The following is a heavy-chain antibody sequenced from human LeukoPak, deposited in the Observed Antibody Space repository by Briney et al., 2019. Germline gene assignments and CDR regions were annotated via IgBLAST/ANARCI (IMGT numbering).Heavy chain of an antibody. CDR3: ARAPLAAAGTKGYFQH. Sequence: PGRSLRLSCAASGFTFSSYGMQWIRQAPGKGLEWVAVISYDGSNKYYADSVKGRFTISRDNSKNTLYLQMNSLRAEDTAVYYCARAPLAAAGTKGYFQHWGQGTLVTVSS. V-gene: IGHV3-30*03. D-gene: IGHD6-13*01. J-gene: IGHJ1*01. CDR2: ISYDGSNK. CDR1: GFTFSSYG.